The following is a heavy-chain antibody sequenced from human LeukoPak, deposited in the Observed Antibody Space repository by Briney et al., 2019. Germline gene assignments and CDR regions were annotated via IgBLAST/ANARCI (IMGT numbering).Heavy chain of an antibody. Sequence: GGSLRLSCAASGFTFSSYGMHWVRQAPGKGLEWVAVIWYDGSNKYYADSVKGRFTISRDNSKNTLYLQMNSLRAEDTAVYYCARDHGWGYFQHWGQGTLVTVSS. CDR1: GFTFSSYG. J-gene: IGHJ1*01. V-gene: IGHV3-30*19. CDR3: ARDHGWGYFQH. CDR2: IWYDGSNK. D-gene: IGHD6-19*01.